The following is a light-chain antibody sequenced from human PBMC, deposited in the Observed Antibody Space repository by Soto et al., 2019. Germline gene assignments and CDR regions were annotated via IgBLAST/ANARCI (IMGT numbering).Light chain of an antibody. J-gene: IGKJ3*01. Sequence: EIVLTQSPATLSVSPGESAALSCSAIQSVSSYLAWYQQKPGQAPRLLIYDASNRATGIPARFSGSGSGTDFTLTISSLEPEDFAVYYCQQRSNWPPLFTFGPGTKVDIK. CDR1: QSVSSY. CDR2: DAS. V-gene: IGKV3-11*01. CDR3: QQRSNWPPLFT.